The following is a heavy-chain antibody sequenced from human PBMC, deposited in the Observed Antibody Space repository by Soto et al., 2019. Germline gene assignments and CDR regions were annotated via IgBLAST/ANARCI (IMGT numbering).Heavy chain of an antibody. CDR2: IYWDDDK. V-gene: IGHV2-5*02. CDR3: ARFGEINWFDP. CDR1: GFSLSASGVG. Sequence: SGPTLVNPTQTLTLTCTFSGFSLSASGVGLGWVRQPPGKALEWLALIYWDDDKRYSPSLRSRLTITKDTSKNQVVLTMTNMDPVDTATYYCARFGEINWFDPWGQGTLVTVSS. D-gene: IGHD3-10*01. J-gene: IGHJ5*02.